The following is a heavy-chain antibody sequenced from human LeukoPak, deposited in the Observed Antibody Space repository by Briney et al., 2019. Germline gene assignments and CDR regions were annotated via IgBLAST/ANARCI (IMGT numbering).Heavy chain of an antibody. CDR2: IYYSGST. CDR3: ARHYDYDGSGYPY. D-gene: IGHD3-22*01. Sequence: SETLSLTCSVSGGSISSRSYYWGWIRQPPGKGLEWIGSIYYSGSTYYNPSLKSRVTISVDTSKNQFSLKLSSVTAADTAMYYCARHYDYDGSGYPYWGQGTLVTVSS. J-gene: IGHJ4*02. CDR1: GGSISSRSYY. V-gene: IGHV4-39*01.